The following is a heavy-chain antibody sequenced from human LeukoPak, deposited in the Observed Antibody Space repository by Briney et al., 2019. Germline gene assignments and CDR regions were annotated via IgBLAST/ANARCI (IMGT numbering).Heavy chain of an antibody. Sequence: SETLSITCAVYGGSFSGYYWSWIRQPPGKGLEWIGEINRSGTTNYNPSLKTRVTISVDTSKNQFSLKLSSVTAADTAVYYCARGSITIFGVVISAEYFQHWGQGTLVTVSS. CDR3: ARGSITIFGVVISAEYFQH. V-gene: IGHV4-34*01. CDR2: INRSGTT. D-gene: IGHD3-3*01. J-gene: IGHJ1*01. CDR1: GGSFSGYY.